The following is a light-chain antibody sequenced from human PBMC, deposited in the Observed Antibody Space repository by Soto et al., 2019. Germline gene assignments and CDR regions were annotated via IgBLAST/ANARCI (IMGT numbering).Light chain of an antibody. Sequence: QSALTQPASVSGSPGQSITVSCTGTGSGVGGYNYVSWYQQHPGKAPKLMIYDVTNRPSGVSNRFSGSKSGNTASLNISGLQAEDEADYYCTSYRSGSTLDVSGTGTKVTVL. J-gene: IGLJ1*01. CDR2: DVT. CDR1: GSGVGGYNY. V-gene: IGLV2-14*03. CDR3: TSYRSGSTLDV.